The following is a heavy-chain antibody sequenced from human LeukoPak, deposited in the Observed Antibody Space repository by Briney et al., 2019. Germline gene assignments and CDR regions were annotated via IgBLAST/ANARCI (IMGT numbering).Heavy chain of an antibody. D-gene: IGHD1-26*01. Sequence: ASETLSLTCTVSGYSISSGYYWGWIRQPPGKGLEWIGSIYYSGSTYYNPSLKSRVTISVDTSKNQFSLKLSSVTAADTAVYYCARGTARGSYFYYYYYYMDVWGKGTTVTVSS. J-gene: IGHJ6*03. CDR2: IYYSGST. V-gene: IGHV4-38-2*02. CDR1: GYSISSGYY. CDR3: ARGTARGSYFYYYYYYMDV.